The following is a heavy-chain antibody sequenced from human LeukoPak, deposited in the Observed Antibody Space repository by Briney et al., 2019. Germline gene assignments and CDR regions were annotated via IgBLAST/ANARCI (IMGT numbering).Heavy chain of an antibody. CDR1: GGSISSYY. V-gene: IGHV4-59*01. J-gene: IGHJ4*02. D-gene: IGHD6-19*01. CDR3: ARYYSSGLPFDY. Sequence: SETLSLTCTVSGGSISSYYWSWIRQPPGKGLEWTGYIYYSGSTNYNPSLKSRVTISVDTSKNQFSLKLSSVTAADTAVYYCARYYSSGLPFDYWGQGTLVTVSS. CDR2: IYYSGST.